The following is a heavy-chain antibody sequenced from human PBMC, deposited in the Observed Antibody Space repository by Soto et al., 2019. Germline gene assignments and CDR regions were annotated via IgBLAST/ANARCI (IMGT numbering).Heavy chain of an antibody. CDR1: GGSISSRSYY. Sequence: SETLSLTCTVSGGSISSRSYYWGWIRQPPGKGLEWIGSMYYSGSTYYNPSLKSRVTISVDTSKNQFSLKLSSVTAADTAVYYCARVRREYDNSGPVDYWGQGTLDTVSS. J-gene: IGHJ4*02. V-gene: IGHV4-39*01. D-gene: IGHD3-22*01. CDR3: ARVRREYDNSGPVDY. CDR2: MYYSGST.